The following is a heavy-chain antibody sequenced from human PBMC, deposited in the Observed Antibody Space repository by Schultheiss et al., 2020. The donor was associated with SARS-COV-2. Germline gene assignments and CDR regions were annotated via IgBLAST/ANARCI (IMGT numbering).Heavy chain of an antibody. CDR1: GGSFSGYY. CDR2: IYTSGST. D-gene: IGHD2-8*01. Sequence: SETLSLTCAVYGGSFSGYYWSWIRQPPGKGLEWIGSIYTSGSTNYNPSLKSRVTMSVDTSKNQFSLKLSSVTAADTAVYYCARARYCTNGVCYSFDYWGQGTLVTVSS. CDR3: ARARYCTNGVCYSFDY. J-gene: IGHJ4*02. V-gene: IGHV4-59*10.